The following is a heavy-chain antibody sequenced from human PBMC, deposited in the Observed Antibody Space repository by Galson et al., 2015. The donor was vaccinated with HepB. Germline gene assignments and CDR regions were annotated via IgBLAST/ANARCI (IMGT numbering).Heavy chain of an antibody. D-gene: IGHD3-10*01. CDR3: AKDEYDSGSFWRD. CDR1: GLTFSSYA. CDR2: ISGSGGTGGT. V-gene: IGHV3-23*01. J-gene: IGHJ4*02. Sequence: SLRLSCAVSGLTFSSYAMSWVRQAPGKGLEWVSGISGSGGTGGTYYADSVKGRFTISRDNSKNTLYLQMNSLRAEDTAIYYCAKDEYDSGSFWRDWGQGTLVTVSS.